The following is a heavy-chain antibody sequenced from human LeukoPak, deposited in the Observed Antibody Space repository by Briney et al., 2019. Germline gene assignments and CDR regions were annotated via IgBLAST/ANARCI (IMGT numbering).Heavy chain of an antibody. CDR3: ARDLHTPGDYGDYGSPPNWFDP. V-gene: IGHV4-30-4*08. CDR1: GGSISSGDHY. D-gene: IGHD4-17*01. CDR2: IYYSGST. Sequence: PSQTLSLTCTVSGGSISSGDHYWSWIRQPPGKGLEWIGYIYYSGSTYYNPSLKSRVTISVDTSKNQFSLKLSSVTAADTAVYYCARDLHTPGDYGDYGSPPNWFDPWGQGTLVTVSS. J-gene: IGHJ5*02.